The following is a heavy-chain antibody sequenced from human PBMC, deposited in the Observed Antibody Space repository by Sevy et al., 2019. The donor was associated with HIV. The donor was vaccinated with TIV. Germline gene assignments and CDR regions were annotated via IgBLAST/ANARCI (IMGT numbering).Heavy chain of an antibody. D-gene: IGHD3-10*01. CDR3: ARGSYYVSGNYYNRYFDY. J-gene: IGHJ4*02. CDR2: IYPGDSDT. V-gene: IGHV5-51*01. Sequence: GESLKISCKGSGYSFTSYWIGWVRQMPGKGLEWMGIIYPGDSDTRYSPSFQGQVTISADKSISTAYLQWSSLKASDTAMYYCARGSYYVSGNYYNRYFDYWGQGTLVTVSS. CDR1: GYSFTSYW.